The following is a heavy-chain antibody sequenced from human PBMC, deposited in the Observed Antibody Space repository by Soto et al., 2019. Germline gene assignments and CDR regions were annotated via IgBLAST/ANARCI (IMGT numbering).Heavy chain of an antibody. CDR1: GFTFTSSA. J-gene: IGHJ6*02. CDR3: AAEDSTDPSYYYYGMDV. Sequence: GASVKVSCKASGFTFTSSAVQWVRQARGQRLEWIGWIVVGSGNTNYAQKYKERVTITRVMSTSTDYMVLSILRSEDTVFYYCAAEDSTDPSYYYYGMDVWGQGTTVTVSS. V-gene: IGHV1-58*01. CDR2: IVVGSGNT.